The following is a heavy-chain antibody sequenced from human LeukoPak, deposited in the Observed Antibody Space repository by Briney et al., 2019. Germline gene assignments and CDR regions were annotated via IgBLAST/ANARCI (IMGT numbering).Heavy chain of an antibody. CDR2: ISYDGSNK. Sequence: GGSLRLSCVASGSTFSRHGMHWVRQAPGKGLEWVAVISYDGSNKYYADSVKGRFTISRDNSKNTLYLQMNSLRAEDTAVYYCARSINSNQGARDAFDIWGQGTMVTVSS. J-gene: IGHJ3*02. CDR1: GSTFSRHG. D-gene: IGHD2/OR15-2a*01. CDR3: ARSINSNQGARDAFDI. V-gene: IGHV3-30*03.